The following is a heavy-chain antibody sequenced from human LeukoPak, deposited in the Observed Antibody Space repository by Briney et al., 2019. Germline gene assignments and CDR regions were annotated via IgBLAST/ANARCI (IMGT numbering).Heavy chain of an antibody. J-gene: IGHJ4*02. CDR2: IYSGGST. D-gene: IGHD3-16*02. Sequence: GGSLRLPCAAFGFTVSSNYMSWVRQAPGKGLECVSVIYSGGSTYSADSVKGRFTISRDNSKNTLYLQMNSLRAEDTAVYYCARALGELSSAPHFDYWGQGTLVTVSS. V-gene: IGHV3-66*01. CDR3: ARALGELSSAPHFDY. CDR1: GFTVSSNY.